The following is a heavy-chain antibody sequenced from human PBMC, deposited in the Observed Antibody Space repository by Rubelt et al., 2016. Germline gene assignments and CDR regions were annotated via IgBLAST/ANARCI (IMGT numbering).Heavy chain of an antibody. CDR3: VKRGRKFGELNIAFDI. D-gene: IGHD3-10*01. V-gene: IGHV4-28*01. Sequence: QVQLQESGPGLVKPSDTLSLTCAVSHLSINSENWWGWIRQPPGKALEWIGYIYYSGSSYFNPSLKSGVTMSVDTSKNQFSLRLTSVTAVDTAVYFCVKRGRKFGELNIAFDIWGLGTMVTVSS. CDR1: HLSINSENW. J-gene: IGHJ3*02. CDR2: IYYSGSS.